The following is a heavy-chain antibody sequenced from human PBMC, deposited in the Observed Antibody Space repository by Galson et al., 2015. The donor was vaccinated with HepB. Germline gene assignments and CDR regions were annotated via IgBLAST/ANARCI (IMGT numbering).Heavy chain of an antibody. D-gene: IGHD3-3*01. CDR2: IYHSGPT. J-gene: IGHJ4*02. CDR3: ARGYDFWITHSLQHYFDY. Sequence: TLSLPCSVSGDSIAGGGYHWTWIRPHAEKGLEYIGYIYHSGPTYFSPSLHGRVSMSIDTSQSQFSLQLSHVTAADTAVYYCARGYDFWITHSLQHYFDYWGQGILVTVSS. V-gene: IGHV4-31*03. CDR1: GDSIAGGGYH.